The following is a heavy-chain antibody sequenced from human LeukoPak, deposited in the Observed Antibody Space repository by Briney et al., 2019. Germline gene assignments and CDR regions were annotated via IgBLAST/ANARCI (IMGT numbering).Heavy chain of an antibody. CDR3: ASCSSTSCSDAFDI. D-gene: IGHD2-2*01. J-gene: IGHJ3*02. V-gene: IGHV1-69*01. Sequence: SVKVSCKASGGTSSSYAISWVRQAPGQGLEWMGGIIPIFGAANYAQKFQGRVTITADESTSTAYMELSSLRSEDTAVYYCASCSSTSCSDAFDIWGQGTMVTVSS. CDR1: GGTSSSYA. CDR2: IIPIFGAA.